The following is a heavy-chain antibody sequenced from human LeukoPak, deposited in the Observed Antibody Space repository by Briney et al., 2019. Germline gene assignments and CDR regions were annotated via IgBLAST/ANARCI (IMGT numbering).Heavy chain of an antibody. CDR2: ISGGGGGT. V-gene: IGHV3-23*01. CDR3: AKGMEDSIGYYGRPIDY. D-gene: IGHD3-22*01. Sequence: GGSLRLSCVVSGFTFRNYAMNWVRRAPGKGLEWVSVISGGGGGTYYADSVKGRFTISRDNSKNTLYLRMNSLRDEDTAIYYCAKGMEDSIGYYGRPIDYWGQGTQVTVSS. CDR1: GFTFRNYA. J-gene: IGHJ4*02.